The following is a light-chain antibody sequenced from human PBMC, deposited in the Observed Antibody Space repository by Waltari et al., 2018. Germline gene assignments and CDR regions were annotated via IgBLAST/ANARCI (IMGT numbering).Light chain of an antibody. V-gene: IGKV1-5*03. Sequence: DIQMTQSPSTLSASVGDRVTITCRASQSISHWLAWYQQKPGKAPKLLISKASSLEKEVPSRFSCSGSGTEFTLTITNLQPDDFATFYCQRYDDYPPTFGGGTKVEIK. J-gene: IGKJ4*01. CDR3: QRYDDYPPT. CDR1: QSISHW. CDR2: KAS.